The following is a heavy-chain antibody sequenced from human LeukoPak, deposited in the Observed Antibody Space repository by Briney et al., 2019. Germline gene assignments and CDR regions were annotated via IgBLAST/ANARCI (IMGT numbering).Heavy chain of an antibody. CDR2: ISSSSSTI. CDR1: GFTFSSYN. Sequence: PGGSLRLSCAASGFTFSSYNMNWVRQAPGKGLEWVSYISSSSSTIYYADSVKGRFTISRDNAKNSLYLQMTSLRDEDTAVYYCARVWGSGSYFLGRLDYWGQGTLVTVSS. V-gene: IGHV3-48*02. J-gene: IGHJ4*02. D-gene: IGHD3-10*01. CDR3: ARVWGSGSYFLGRLDY.